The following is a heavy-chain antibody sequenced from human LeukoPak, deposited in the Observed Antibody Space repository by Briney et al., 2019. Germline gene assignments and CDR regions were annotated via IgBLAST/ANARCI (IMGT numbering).Heavy chain of an antibody. D-gene: IGHD2-2*02. J-gene: IGHJ6*03. V-gene: IGHV3-53*01. CDR1: GFTVSSNY. CDR3: ARAGGGYCSSTSCYTGPYYYYYYMDV. Sequence: EGSLRLSCAASGFTVSSNYMSWVRQAPGKGLEWVSVIYSGGSTYYADSVKGRFTISRDNPKNTLYLQMNSLRAEDTAVYHCARAGGGYCSSTSCYTGPYYYYYYMDVWGKGTTVTVSS. CDR2: IYSGGST.